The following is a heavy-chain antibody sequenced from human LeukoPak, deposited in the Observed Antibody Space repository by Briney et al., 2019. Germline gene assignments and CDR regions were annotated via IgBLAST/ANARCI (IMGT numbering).Heavy chain of an antibody. V-gene: IGHV1-2*02. CDR2: INPNSGGT. CDR3: ARDLPRFGGWPSA. Sequence: GASVKVSCKASGYTFTGYSMHWVRQAPGQGLEWMGWINPNSGGTDYAQKFQGRVTMTRDTPISTAYIELSRLRSDDTAVYYCARDLPRFGGWPSAWGQGTLVTVSS. D-gene: IGHD3-16*01. J-gene: IGHJ5*02. CDR1: GYTFTGYS.